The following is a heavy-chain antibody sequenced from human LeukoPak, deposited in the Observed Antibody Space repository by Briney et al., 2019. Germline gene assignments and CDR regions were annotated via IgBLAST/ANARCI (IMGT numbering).Heavy chain of an antibody. Sequence: GASVKVSCKASGYAFTSYGISWVRQAPGQGLEWMGGIIPIFGTANYAQKFQGRVTITADESTSTAYMELSSLRSEDTAVYYCATSRITMVRGVIISGETRKYYFDYWGQGTLVTVSS. J-gene: IGHJ4*02. V-gene: IGHV1-69*13. CDR1: GYAFTSYG. CDR2: IIPIFGTA. CDR3: ATSRITMVRGVIISGETRKYYFDY. D-gene: IGHD3-10*01.